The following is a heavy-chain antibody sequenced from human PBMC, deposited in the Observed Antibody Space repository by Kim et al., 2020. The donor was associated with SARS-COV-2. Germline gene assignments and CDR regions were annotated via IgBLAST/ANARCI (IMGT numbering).Heavy chain of an antibody. V-gene: IGHV3-33*05. CDR3: ARDLLRYSDWLSYGMDV. D-gene: IGHD3-9*01. CDR1: GFAFSYYG. CDR2: ISYDGNNK. J-gene: IGHJ6*02. Sequence: GGSLRLSCAVSGFAFSYYGMHWVRQAPGKGLEWVAIISYDGNNKYYADSVKGRFTVSRDNSKNTLYLQMSSLRAGDTAVYYCARDLLRYSDWLSYGMDVWGQGTTVTVSS.